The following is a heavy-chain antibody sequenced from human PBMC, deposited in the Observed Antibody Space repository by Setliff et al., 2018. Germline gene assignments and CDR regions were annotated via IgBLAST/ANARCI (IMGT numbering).Heavy chain of an antibody. V-gene: IGHV3-7*01. CDR2: INQGGGAQ. J-gene: IGHJ4*02. CDR3: FGAGTCSY. Sequence: GGSLRLSCAASGFTFSSLWMSWVRQAPGKGLEWVANINQGGGAQFYADSVKGRFTISRDNAKNSLSLQMNNLRTEDTAVYYCFGAGTCSYWGQGTLVTVSS. D-gene: IGHD3-10*01. CDR1: GFTFSSLW.